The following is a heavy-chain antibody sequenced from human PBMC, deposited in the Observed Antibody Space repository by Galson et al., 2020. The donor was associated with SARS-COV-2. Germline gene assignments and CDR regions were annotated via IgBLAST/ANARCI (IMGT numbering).Heavy chain of an antibody. V-gene: IGHV3-23*01. J-gene: IGHJ5*02. CDR1: GFTFRSYA. Sequence: GSLRLSCAASGFTFRSYAMSWVRQAPGKGLEWVSSISGSGGDTHYADSVRGRFTISRDNSMNTLYLQMNSLRAEDTAIFYCAKDLAVPGTWGQGTLVTVSS. CDR2: ISGSGGDT. CDR3: AKDLAVPGT. D-gene: IGHD6-19*01.